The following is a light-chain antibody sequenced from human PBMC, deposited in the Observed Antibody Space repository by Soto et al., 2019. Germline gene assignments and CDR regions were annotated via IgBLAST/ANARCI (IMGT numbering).Light chain of an antibody. V-gene: IGKV1-12*01. Sequence: EIQLTQSPSSLSASVGDSVTITCRASEDIRSWLGWYQQKPGEAPKLLIFAASSLQSGVPSRFSGSGFVTHFTLTITDLQPEDFSTYYCQQANNFPPWTFGQGTKVEFK. CDR1: EDIRSW. CDR3: QQANNFPPWT. J-gene: IGKJ1*01. CDR2: AAS.